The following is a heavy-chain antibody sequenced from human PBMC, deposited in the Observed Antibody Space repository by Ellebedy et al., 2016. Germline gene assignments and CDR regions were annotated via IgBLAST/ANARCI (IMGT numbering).Heavy chain of an antibody. J-gene: IGHJ5*02. CDR2: IFYSGST. CDR3: ARRLSIGISGLGWFDP. D-gene: IGHD1-14*01. V-gene: IGHV4-34*12. CDR1: GFTFSDYY. Sequence: GSLRLXCAASGFTFSDYYMSWIRQAPGKGLEWIGNIFYSGSTYYNPSLKSRVTVSVDTSKNQFSLRLSAVTAADTAVYYCARRLSIGISGLGWFDPWGQGTLVTVSS.